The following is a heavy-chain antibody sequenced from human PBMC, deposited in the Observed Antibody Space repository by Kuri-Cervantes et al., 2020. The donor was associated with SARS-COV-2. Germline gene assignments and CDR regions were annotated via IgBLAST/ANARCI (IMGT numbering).Heavy chain of an antibody. Sequence: GGSLRLSCAASGFTFSSYSMNWVRQAPGKGLEWVSYISSSSSTIYYADSVKGRFTISRDNAKNSLYLQMNSLRAEDTAVYYCARDSLHSSSWNYYYYGMDVWGQGTTVTVSS. V-gene: IGHV3-48*01. D-gene: IGHD6-13*01. CDR2: ISSSSSTI. CDR1: GFTFSSYS. CDR3: ARDSLHSSSWNYYYYGMDV. J-gene: IGHJ6*02.